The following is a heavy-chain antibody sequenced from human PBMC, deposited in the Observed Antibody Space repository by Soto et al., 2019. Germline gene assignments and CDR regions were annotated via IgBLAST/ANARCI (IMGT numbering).Heavy chain of an antibody. CDR2: IIPIYGTA. D-gene: IGHD5-12*01. Sequence: QVQLVQSGAEVKEPGSSVKVSCKVSGDTFNKYTINWVRQAPGQGLEWMAGIIPIYGTANYALKFHDRIKVTADESTTTAYMELNSLTSEDTAIYYCARDRDGYNYWYFDLWGRGSLSTVSS. V-gene: IGHV1-69*01. CDR3: ARDRDGYNYWYFDL. CDR1: GDTFNKYT. J-gene: IGHJ2*01.